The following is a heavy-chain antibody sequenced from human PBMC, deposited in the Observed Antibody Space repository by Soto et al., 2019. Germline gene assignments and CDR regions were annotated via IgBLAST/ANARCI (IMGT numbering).Heavy chain of an antibody. J-gene: IGHJ4*02. Sequence: EVQLVESGGGLVQPGRSLRLSCAASGFTFDDYAMHWVRQVPGKGLEWVSGISWNSGNIGYADSVKGQFTISRDNVKNSLDLQMNSLSAEDTAFYYCARGRGGNYGRYYFDYWGQGTLVTVSS. CDR1: GFTFDDYA. D-gene: IGHD1-26*01. CDR2: ISWNSGNI. V-gene: IGHV3-9*01. CDR3: ARGRGGNYGRYYFDY.